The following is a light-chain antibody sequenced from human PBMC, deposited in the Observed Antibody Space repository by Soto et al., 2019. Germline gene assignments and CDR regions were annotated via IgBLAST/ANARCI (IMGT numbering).Light chain of an antibody. CDR1: GSDVGGYKY. V-gene: IGLV2-14*01. CDR2: EVS. Sequence: QSALTQPASVSGSPGQSITISCTGTGSDVGGYKYVSWYQQYPGKAPKLMIYEVSNRPSGVSNRFSGSKSGNTASLTVSGLQAGDEADYYCSSFTSSSTLYVFGTGTKVTVL. CDR3: SSFTSSSTLYV. J-gene: IGLJ1*01.